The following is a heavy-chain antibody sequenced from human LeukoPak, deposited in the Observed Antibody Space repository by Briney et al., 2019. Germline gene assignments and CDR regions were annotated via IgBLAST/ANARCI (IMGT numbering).Heavy chain of an antibody. Sequence: GGSLRLSCAASGFTFSSYSMNWVRQAPGKGLEWVSFISTSSSYIHNADSVKGRFTISRDNAENSLYLQMNSLRAEDTAVYYCARGDSSSWYGGEDAFDIWGQGTMVTVSS. J-gene: IGHJ3*02. CDR1: GFTFSSYS. D-gene: IGHD6-13*01. CDR2: ISTSSSYI. CDR3: ARGDSSSWYGGEDAFDI. V-gene: IGHV3-21*01.